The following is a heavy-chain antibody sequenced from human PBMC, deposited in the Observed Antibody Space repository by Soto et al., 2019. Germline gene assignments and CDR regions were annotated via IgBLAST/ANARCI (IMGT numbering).Heavy chain of an antibody. CDR3: AKDMGNYGDYVAFDI. CDR2: ISGGGST. D-gene: IGHD4-17*01. J-gene: IGHJ3*02. V-gene: IGHV3-23*01. Sequence: GGSLRLSCAASGFTFSSYAMSWVRQAPGKGLEWVSAISGGGSTYYADSVKGRFTISRDNSKNTLYLQMNSLRAEDTSLYYCAKDMGNYGDYVAFDIWGQGTMVTVSS. CDR1: GFTFSSYA.